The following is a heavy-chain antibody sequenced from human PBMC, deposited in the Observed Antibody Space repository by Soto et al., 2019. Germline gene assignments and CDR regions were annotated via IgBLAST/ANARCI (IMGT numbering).Heavy chain of an antibody. CDR3: ATDRPRACYKWGEDCDYHNGMDV. CDR1: GYTFTGYY. J-gene: IGHJ6*02. D-gene: IGHD1-1*01. V-gene: IGHV1-2*04. CDR2: INPNSGGT. Sequence: ASVKVSCKASGYTFTGYYMHWVRQAPGQGLEWMGWINPNSGGTNYAQKFQGWVTMTRDTSISTAYMEVSRLSSCGAAGDCGATDRPRACYKWGEDCDYHNGMDVWGQGTTVTASS.